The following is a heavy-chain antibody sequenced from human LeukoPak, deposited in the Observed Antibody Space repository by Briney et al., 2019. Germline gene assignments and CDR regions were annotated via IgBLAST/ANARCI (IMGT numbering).Heavy chain of an antibody. CDR1: GGSISSGGYS. CDR2: IYHSGST. D-gene: IGHD2-2*01. J-gene: IGHJ4*02. Sequence: SQTLSLTCAVSGGSISSGGYSWSWIRQPPGKGLVWIGYIYHSGSTYYNPSLKSRVTISVDRSKNQFSLKLSSVTAADTAVYYCARGGGLCSSTSCYPPGLDYWGQGTLVTVSS. V-gene: IGHV4-30-2*01. CDR3: ARGGGLCSSTSCYPPGLDY.